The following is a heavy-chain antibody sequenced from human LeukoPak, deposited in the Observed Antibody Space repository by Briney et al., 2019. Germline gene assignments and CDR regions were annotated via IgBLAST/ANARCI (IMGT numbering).Heavy chain of an antibody. D-gene: IGHD6-13*01. J-gene: IGHJ4*02. CDR1: GYTFTSYA. CDR2: INAGNGNT. Sequence: ASVKISCKASGYTFTSYAMHWVRQAPGQRLEWMGWINAGNGNTKYSQKFQGRVTITRDTSASTAYMELSSLRSEDTAVYYCATGIIAAGTEPSDYWGQGTLVTVSS. V-gene: IGHV1-3*01. CDR3: ATGIIAAGTEPSDY.